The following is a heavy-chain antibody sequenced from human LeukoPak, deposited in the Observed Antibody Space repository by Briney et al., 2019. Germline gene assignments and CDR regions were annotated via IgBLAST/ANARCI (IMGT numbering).Heavy chain of an antibody. CDR3: AKDPTHYRVWDYYETIGLSY. CDR2: IRYDGSNK. CDR1: GFTFSSYG. J-gene: IGHJ4*02. V-gene: IGHV3-30*02. Sequence: PGGSLRLSCAASGFTFSSYGMHWDRQAPGKGLEWVAFIRYDGSNKYYADSVKGRFTISRDNSKNTLNLQMNSLRAEDTAVYYCAKDPTHYRVWDYYETIGLSYWGQGTLVTVSS. D-gene: IGHD3-22*01.